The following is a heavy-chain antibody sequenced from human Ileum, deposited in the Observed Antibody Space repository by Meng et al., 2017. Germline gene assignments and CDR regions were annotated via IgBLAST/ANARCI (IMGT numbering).Heavy chain of an antibody. CDR1: GGSMRSGDNY. Sequence: QVQLQESGPGLVNPSQTLSLTCSVSGGSMRSGDNYWSWIRQPPGKGLEWIGYIYYSGSTYYTPSLKSRVIMSVDTSANRFSLNLNSVTAADTAVYFCARGAYSGSGYYFEEWGKG. CDR3: ARGAYSGSGYYFEE. D-gene: IGHD3-10*01. V-gene: IGHV4-30-4*01. CDR2: IYYSGST. J-gene: IGHJ4*02.